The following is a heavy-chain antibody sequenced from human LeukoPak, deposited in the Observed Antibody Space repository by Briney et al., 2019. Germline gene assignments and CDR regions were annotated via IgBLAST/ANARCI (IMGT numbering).Heavy chain of an antibody. D-gene: IGHD6-13*01. CDR3: ASGVSCIGASGPYYFDY. J-gene: IGHJ4*02. CDR2: ISAYNGNT. CDR1: GYTFTSYG. Sequence: ASVKVSCKASGYTFTSYGISWVRQAPGQGLEWMGWISAYNGNTNYAPNLQGRVTMPTHTSRRTTNMDLSSLRSDDRAGSYFASGVSCIGASGPYYFDYCVQGTLVTVSS. V-gene: IGHV1-18*01.